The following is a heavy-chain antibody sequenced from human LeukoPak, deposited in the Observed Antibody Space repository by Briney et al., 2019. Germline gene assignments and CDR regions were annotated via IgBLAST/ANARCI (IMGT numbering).Heavy chain of an antibody. CDR2: ISYDGSNK. D-gene: IGHD3-10*01. Sequence: GGSLRLSCAASGFTVSSNYMSWVRQAPGKGLEWVAVISYDGSNKYYADSVKGRFTISRDNSKNTLYLQMNSLRAEDTAVYYCARATSGISDYWGQGTLVTVSS. CDR1: GFTVSSNY. CDR3: ARATSGISDY. V-gene: IGHV3-30-3*01. J-gene: IGHJ4*02.